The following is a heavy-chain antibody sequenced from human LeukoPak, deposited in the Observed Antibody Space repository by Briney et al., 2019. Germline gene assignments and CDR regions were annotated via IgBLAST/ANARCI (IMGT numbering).Heavy chain of an antibody. V-gene: IGHV1-24*01. J-gene: IGHJ3*02. CDR2: FDPQDGET. D-gene: IGHD3-22*01. CDR3: ATSHDSSGYYSAFDI. CDR1: GYTLTELS. Sequence: GASVKVSCKVSGYTLTELSIHWVRQAPGKGLEWMGGFDPQDGETIYAQKFQGRVTMTEDTSTDTTYMELSSLRSEDTAVYYCATSHDSSGYYSAFDIWGQGTMVTVSS.